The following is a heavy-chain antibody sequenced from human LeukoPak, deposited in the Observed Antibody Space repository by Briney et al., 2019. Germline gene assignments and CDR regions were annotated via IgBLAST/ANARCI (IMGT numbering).Heavy chain of an antibody. J-gene: IGHJ4*03. CDR1: GDSVSSNGVA. Sequence: SQTLSLTSVISGDSVSSNGVAWNWVRQSPSRGLEWLGRTYYGSKWSNDYALSVKSRITINPDTSKNQFSLQLNSVTPEDTAVYYCTRGRNSAFDNCGHGNLFTVSS. V-gene: IGHV6-1*01. CDR2: TYYGSKWSN. D-gene: IGHD1-14*01. CDR3: TRGRNSAFDN.